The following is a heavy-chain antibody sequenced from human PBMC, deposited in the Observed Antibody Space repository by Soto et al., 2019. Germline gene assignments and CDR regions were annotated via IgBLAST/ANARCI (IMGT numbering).Heavy chain of an antibody. CDR1: GFTFSDYA. CDR2: IASSGTPI. CDR3: TREGI. V-gene: IGHV3-48*02. J-gene: IGHJ4*02. Sequence: GSLRLSCASSGFTFSDYAMNWVRQVPGKGLEWISQIASSGTPIYYADSVRGRFTISRDNAENSLYLQMNSLRDEDTAVYFCTREGIWGQGTLVTGSS.